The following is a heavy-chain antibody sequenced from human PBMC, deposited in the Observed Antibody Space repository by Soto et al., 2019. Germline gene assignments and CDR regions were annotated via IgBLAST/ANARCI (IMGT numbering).Heavy chain of an antibody. D-gene: IGHD2-2*01. J-gene: IGHJ5*01. CDR1: GFIFSSYW. CDR2: IKQGGRDI. Sequence: EVQLVESGGGLVQPGGSLRLSCAASGFIFSSYWMSWVRQAPGKGLEWVANIKQGGRDIYYVDSVRGRFIVSRDNARNSLYLQMNSLRAEDTAVYFCAREGDGNCTTASCYNGWFDSWGQGTLVAVSS. CDR3: AREGDGNCTTASCYNGWFDS. V-gene: IGHV3-7*01.